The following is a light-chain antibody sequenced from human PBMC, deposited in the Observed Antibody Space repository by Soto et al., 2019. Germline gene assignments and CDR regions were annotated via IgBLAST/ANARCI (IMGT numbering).Light chain of an antibody. CDR1: ISDVGGYNY. J-gene: IGLJ1*01. Sequence: QSVHTPPAPLSWSPGQSITISCTGTISDVGGYNYVSWYQQHPGKAPKLMIYEVSNRPSGVSNRFSGSKSGNTASLTISGLQAEDEADYYCSSYTSSSSSYVFGTGTKVTVL. CDR2: EVS. CDR3: SSYTSSSSSYV. V-gene: IGLV2-14*01.